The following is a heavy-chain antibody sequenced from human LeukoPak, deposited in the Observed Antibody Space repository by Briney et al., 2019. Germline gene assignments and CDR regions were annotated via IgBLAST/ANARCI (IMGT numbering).Heavy chain of an antibody. CDR2: IIPIFGTA. V-gene: IGHV1-69*01. CDR1: GGTFSSYA. J-gene: IGHJ5*02. D-gene: IGHD2-2*01. CDR3: GGYCSSTSCDAGGRGTFDP. Sequence: ASVKVSCKASGGTFSSYAISWVRQAPGQGLEWMGGIIPIFGTANYAQKFQGRVTITADESTSTAYMELSSLRSEDTAVYYCGGYCSSTSCDAGGRGTFDPWGQGTLVTVSS.